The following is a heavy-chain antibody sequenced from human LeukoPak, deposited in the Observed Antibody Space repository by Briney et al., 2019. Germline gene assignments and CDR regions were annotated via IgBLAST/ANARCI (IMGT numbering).Heavy chain of an antibody. J-gene: IGHJ4*02. CDR3: ARDLGDGYNYGEGSAFDY. CDR1: GGTFSSYA. Sequence: GASVRVSCKASGGTFSSYAISWVRQAPGQGLEWMGGIIPIFGTANYAQKFQGRVTITTDESTSTAYMELSSLRSEDTAVYYCARDLGDGYNYGEGSAFDYWGQGTLVTVSS. CDR2: IIPIFGTA. D-gene: IGHD5-24*01. V-gene: IGHV1-69*05.